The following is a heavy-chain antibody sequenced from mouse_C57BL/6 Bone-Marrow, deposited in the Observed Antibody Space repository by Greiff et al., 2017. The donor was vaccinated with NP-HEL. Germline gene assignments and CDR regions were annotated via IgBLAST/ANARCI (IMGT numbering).Heavy chain of an antibody. CDR2: ILPGSGST. D-gene: IGHD2-1*01. V-gene: IGHV1-9*01. CDR1: GYTFTGYW. Sequence: QVQLQQSGAELMKPGASVKLSCKASGYTFTGYWIEWVKQRPGHGLEWIGEILPGSGSTNYNEKFKGKATFTADTSSNTTYMQLSSLTTEDSAIYYYARPPFYCGSHYYAMDYWGRGTSVTVSS. J-gene: IGHJ4*01. CDR3: ARPPFYCGSHYYAMDY.